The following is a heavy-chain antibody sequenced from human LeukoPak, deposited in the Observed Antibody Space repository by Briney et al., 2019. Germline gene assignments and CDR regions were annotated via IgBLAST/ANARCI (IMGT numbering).Heavy chain of an antibody. J-gene: IGHJ4*02. Sequence: PGGPLRLSCAVAGFNVSSYYVSWVRQAPGGGPWLVSVIYSGGSTYYADSVKGRFTFSRDNSKSTLYLQMNSLRAEDTAVYHCARVDSRTAQFDYWGQGTLVTVSS. CDR3: ARVDSRTAQFDY. V-gene: IGHV3-66*01. CDR1: GFNVSSYY. D-gene: IGHD6-13*01. CDR2: IYSGGST.